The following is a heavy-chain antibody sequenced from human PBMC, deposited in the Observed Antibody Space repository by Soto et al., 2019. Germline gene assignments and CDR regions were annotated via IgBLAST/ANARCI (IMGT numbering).Heavy chain of an antibody. Sequence: QVQLVQSGTEVKTPGSSVKVSCKASGGSFSKFAINWVRQAPGQGLEWTGGIIPTLGTTDYAHKYQGRVTITADEATRTAYMELSGLRSEDTAVYYCARDDATHCGDDCYRYFYYGMDVWGQGTTVTVSS. J-gene: IGHJ6*02. CDR1: GGSFSKFA. D-gene: IGHD2-21*02. CDR3: ARDDATHCGDDCYRYFYYGMDV. CDR2: IIPTLGTT. V-gene: IGHV1-69*01.